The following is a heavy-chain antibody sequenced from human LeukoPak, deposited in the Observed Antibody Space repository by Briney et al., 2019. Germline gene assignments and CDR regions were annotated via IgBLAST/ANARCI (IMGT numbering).Heavy chain of an antibody. CDR2: IFYSGST. CDR1: GGSISSSTYY. V-gene: IGHV4-39*07. CDR3: ARTTMIVVVIENTSFDY. J-gene: IGHJ4*02. D-gene: IGHD3-22*01. Sequence: SETLSLTCTVSGGSISSSTYYWAWIRQPPGKGLEWVGNIFYSGSTYYNPSLKSRVTISVDRSKNQFSLNLTSMNAADTAMYYCARTTMIVVVIENTSFDYWGQGTLVTVSS.